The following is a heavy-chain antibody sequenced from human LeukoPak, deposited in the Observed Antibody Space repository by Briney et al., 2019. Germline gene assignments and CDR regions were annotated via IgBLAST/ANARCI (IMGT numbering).Heavy chain of an antibody. J-gene: IGHJ4*02. CDR1: GYTFSGYY. D-gene: IGHD1-26*01. V-gene: IGHV1-2*02. CDR2: INSNSGAR. Sequence: ASVKVSCKASGYTFSGYYMHWGRQAPGQGLESMGWINSNSGARNYAPKFQGRVTFSRDNTISTAYMELSSLRSDDTAIYYCARGRGGATTGFDHWGQRTLVTVSS. CDR3: ARGRGGATTGFDH.